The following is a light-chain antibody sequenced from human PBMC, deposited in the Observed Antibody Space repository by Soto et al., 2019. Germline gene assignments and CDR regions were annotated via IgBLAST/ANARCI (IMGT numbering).Light chain of an antibody. CDR1: QSVNKY. CDR2: DTS. J-gene: IGKJ4*01. V-gene: IGKV3-11*01. CDR3: QQRYNWLT. Sequence: EIVLTQSPATLSLSPGERATLSCRASQSVNKYLAWYQQKPGQAPRLLIYDTSNRATGIPARFSGSGSGTDFTLTINSLESEDSGVYYCQQRYNWLTFGGGTKVEIK.